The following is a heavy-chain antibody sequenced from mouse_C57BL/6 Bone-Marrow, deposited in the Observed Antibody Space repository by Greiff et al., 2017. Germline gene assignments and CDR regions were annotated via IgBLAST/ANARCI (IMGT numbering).Heavy chain of an antibody. J-gene: IGHJ3*01. CDR2: IDPEDGDT. V-gene: IGHV14-1*01. Sequence: EVQLQESGAELVRPGASVKLSCTASGFNIKDYYMHWVKQRPEQGLEWIGRIDPEDGDTEYAPKFKGKATMTADTSSNTAYLQLSSLTSEDTAVYYCTTCYGNYAGFAYWGQGTLVTVSA. D-gene: IGHD2-1*01. CDR3: TTCYGNYAGFAY. CDR1: GFNIKDYY.